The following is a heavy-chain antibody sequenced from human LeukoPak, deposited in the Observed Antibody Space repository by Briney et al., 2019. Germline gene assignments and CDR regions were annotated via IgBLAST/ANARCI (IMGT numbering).Heavy chain of an antibody. J-gene: IGHJ6*03. V-gene: IGHV3-21*01. CDR2: ISSSSSYI. CDR3: ARESDSSSWPGEYYYYMDV. Sequence: GGSLRLSCAASGFTFSSYSMNWVRQAPGKGLEWVSSISSSSSYIYYADSVKGRFTISRDNAKNSLYLQMNSLRAEDTAVYYRARESDSSSWPGEYYYYMDVWGKGTTVTVSS. CDR1: GFTFSSYS. D-gene: IGHD6-13*01.